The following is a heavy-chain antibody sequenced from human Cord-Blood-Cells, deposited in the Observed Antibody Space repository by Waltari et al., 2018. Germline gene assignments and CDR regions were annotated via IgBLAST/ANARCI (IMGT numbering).Heavy chain of an antibody. CDR1: GGSISSQY. Sequence: QVQLQESGPGLVKPSETLSLTCTVSGGSISSQYWSWIRQPPGKGLEWIGYIYYSGSTNYNPSLKSRVTISVDTSKNQFSLKLSSVTAADTAVYYCARVTGTRGYWGQGTLVTVSS. CDR2: IYYSGST. D-gene: IGHD1-7*01. CDR3: ARVTGTRGY. J-gene: IGHJ4*02. V-gene: IGHV4-59*11.